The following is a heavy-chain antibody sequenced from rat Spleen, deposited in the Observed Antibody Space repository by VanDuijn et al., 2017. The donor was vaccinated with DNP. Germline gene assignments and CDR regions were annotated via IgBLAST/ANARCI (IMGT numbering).Heavy chain of an antibody. D-gene: IGHD5-1*01. J-gene: IGHJ2*01. V-gene: IGHV5-7*01. CDR2: ISYDGSSP. Sequence: EVQLVESGGHLVRPGRSMKLSCAASGFTFSDYYMAWVRQAPATGLEWVATISYDGSSPYYRDSVRGRFTISRDNAKSTLYLQIDSLRSEDTATYYCARIGAVTGTFDYWGQGVMVTVSS. CDR3: ARIGAVTGTFDY. CDR1: GFTFSDYY.